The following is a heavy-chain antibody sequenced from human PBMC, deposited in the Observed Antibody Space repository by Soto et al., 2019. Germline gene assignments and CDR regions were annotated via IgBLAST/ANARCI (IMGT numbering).Heavy chain of an antibody. CDR2: ISGSGGST. CDR1: GFTFNSYA. J-gene: IGHJ1*01. CDR3: AKSATYGDYAYFQH. V-gene: IGHV3-23*01. D-gene: IGHD4-17*01. Sequence: GGSLRISSAASGFTFNSYAMSWDRQAPRKGLEWVSAISGSGGSTYYADSVKGRFTISRDNSKNTLYLQMNSLRAEDTAVYYSAKSATYGDYAYFQHWGQGTLVTVSS.